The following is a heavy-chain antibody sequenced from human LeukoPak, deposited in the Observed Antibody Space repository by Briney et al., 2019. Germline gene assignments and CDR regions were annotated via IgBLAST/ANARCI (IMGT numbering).Heavy chain of an antibody. Sequence: SETLSLTCTVSGASISSSRYYWGWIRQPPGKGLEWIGSISYSGTTYHNPSLKSRITISVDTSRNQISLKLSSVTAADTAVYYCARDRRGSWYVISWGQGTLVTVSS. CDR1: GASISSSRYY. V-gene: IGHV4-39*02. D-gene: IGHD6-13*01. J-gene: IGHJ5*02. CDR3: ARDRRGSWYVIS. CDR2: ISYSGTT.